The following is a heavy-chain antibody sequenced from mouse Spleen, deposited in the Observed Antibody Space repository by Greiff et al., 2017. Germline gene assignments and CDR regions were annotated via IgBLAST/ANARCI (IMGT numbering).Heavy chain of an antibody. CDR1: GYSFTNYW. CDR2: IYPGGGYT. V-gene: IGHV1-63*01. D-gene: IGHD1-1*01. CDR3: ARGGYYGSRYYFDY. Sequence: VQLQQSGAELVRPGTSVKMSCKASGYSFTNYWIGWVKQRPGQGLEWIGDIYPGGGYTNYNEKFKGKATLTADKSSSTAYMQFSSLTSEDSAIYYCARGGYYGSRYYFDYWGQGTTLTVSS. J-gene: IGHJ2*01.